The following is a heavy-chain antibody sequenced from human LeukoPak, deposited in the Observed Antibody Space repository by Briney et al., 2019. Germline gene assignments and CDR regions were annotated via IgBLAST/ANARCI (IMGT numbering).Heavy chain of an antibody. D-gene: IGHD1-1*01. CDR3: ARGSTTGTLTGYGY. V-gene: IGHV1-69*05. CDR1: GGTFSSYA. CDR2: IIPIFGTA. J-gene: IGHJ4*02. Sequence: GASVTVSCKASGGTFSSYAISWVRQAPGQGLEWMGGIIPIFGTANYAQKFQGRVTITTDESTSTAYMELSSLRSEETAVYYCARGSTTGTLTGYGYWGQGTLVTVSS.